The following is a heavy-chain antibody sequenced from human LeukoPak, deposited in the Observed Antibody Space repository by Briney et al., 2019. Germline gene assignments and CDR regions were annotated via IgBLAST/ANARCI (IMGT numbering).Heavy chain of an antibody. V-gene: IGHV1-2*02. D-gene: IGHD3-9*01. Sequence: ASVKVSCKASGYTFTGYYMHWARQAPGQGLEWMGWINPNSGGTNYAQKFQGRVTMTRDTSISTAYMELSRLRSDDTAVYYCARGYDILTGYSTFDYWGQGTLVTVSS. CDR2: INPNSGGT. CDR3: ARGYDILTGYSTFDY. J-gene: IGHJ4*02. CDR1: GYTFTGYY.